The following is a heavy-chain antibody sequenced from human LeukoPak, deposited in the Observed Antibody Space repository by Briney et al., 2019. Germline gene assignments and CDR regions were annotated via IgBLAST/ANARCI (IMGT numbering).Heavy chain of an antibody. CDR3: ASGDHASDAEDGSYYYYYMDV. Sequence: ASVKVSCKASGYTFTSYYMHWVRQAPGQGLEWMGIINPSGGSTNYAQKFQGRVTMTRDMSTSTVYMELSSLRSEDTAVYCCASGDHASDAEDGSYYYYYMDVWGKGTTVTVSS. CDR2: INPSGGST. V-gene: IGHV1-46*01. J-gene: IGHJ6*03. D-gene: IGHD1-14*01. CDR1: GYTFTSYY.